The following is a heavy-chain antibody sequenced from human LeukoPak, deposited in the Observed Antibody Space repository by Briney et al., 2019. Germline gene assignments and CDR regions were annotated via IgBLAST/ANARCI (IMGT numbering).Heavy chain of an antibody. Sequence: SGTLSLSCGVSDGSFTGYYWAWIRQPPGKGPEWIGEINHSGGSNYNPSLKSRVTMSIDTSKNQFSVNLTSVTAADTAVYYCARGRWLFQYWYFDLWGRGTLITVSS. CDR3: ARGRWLFQYWYFDL. V-gene: IGHV4-34*01. D-gene: IGHD3-22*01. CDR2: INHSGGS. J-gene: IGHJ2*01. CDR1: DGSFTGYY.